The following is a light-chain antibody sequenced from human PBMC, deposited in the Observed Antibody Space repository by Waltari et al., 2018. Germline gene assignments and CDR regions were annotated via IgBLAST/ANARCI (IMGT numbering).Light chain of an antibody. Sequence: DIQMTQSPSTLSASVGDRVTIVCRASQSISSWLAWYQQKSGKAPKLLIYTASSLESGVQTRFSGSGSGTEFTLTISSLQPDDSATYYCQQYSSDSTFGQGTKVEIK. CDR1: QSISSW. V-gene: IGKV1-5*03. CDR2: TAS. J-gene: IGKJ1*01. CDR3: QQYSSDST.